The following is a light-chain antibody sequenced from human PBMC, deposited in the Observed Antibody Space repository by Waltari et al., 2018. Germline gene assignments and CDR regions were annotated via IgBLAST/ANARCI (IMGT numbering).Light chain of an antibody. CDR2: GAS. V-gene: IGKV3-20*01. CDR3: QQYSSSVMYT. CDR1: QSVGNNF. J-gene: IGKJ2*01. Sequence: DIVLTQSPGTLSLSPGERATLSCRASQSVGNNFLAWYQQKPGQTPRLLIYGASSRATGIPDRFSGSVSGTDFILIISRLEPEDFGVYFCQQYSSSVMYTFGQGTKLEI.